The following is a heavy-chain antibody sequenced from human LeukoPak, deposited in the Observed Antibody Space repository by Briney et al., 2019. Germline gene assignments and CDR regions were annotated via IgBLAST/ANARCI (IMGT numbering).Heavy chain of an antibody. CDR2: IYSGGNT. Sequence: GGSLRLSCAASGFTVSNNYMSWVRQAPGKGLGWVSVIYSGGNTYYADSVKGRFTISRHNSENTLYLQMNSLRADDTAVYYCARVAGNYWYFDLWGRGTLVTVSS. D-gene: IGHD6-19*01. J-gene: IGHJ2*01. CDR1: GFTVSNNY. V-gene: IGHV3-53*04. CDR3: ARVAGNYWYFDL.